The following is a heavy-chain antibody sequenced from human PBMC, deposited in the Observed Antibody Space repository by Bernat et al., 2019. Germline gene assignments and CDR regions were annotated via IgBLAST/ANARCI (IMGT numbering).Heavy chain of an antibody. CDR3: GRMIPDSTAEGLDY. Sequence: QVQLVQSGSELKKPGASVKVSCKASGYTFTSYAINWVRQAPGQGLEWMGWLHTNTGNPTYAQGFTGRFVFSLDTSVSTAELQISSLKPADTAVFYWGRMIPDSTAEGLDYWGQGTLVTVSS. J-gene: IGHJ4*02. CDR2: LHTNTGNP. D-gene: IGHD2-2*01. V-gene: IGHV7-4-1*02. CDR1: GYTFTSYA.